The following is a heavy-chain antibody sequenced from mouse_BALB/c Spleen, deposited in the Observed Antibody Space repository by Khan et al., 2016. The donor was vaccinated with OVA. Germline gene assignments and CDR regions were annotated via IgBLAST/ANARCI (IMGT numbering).Heavy chain of an antibody. CDR2: IWGGGGT. CDR1: GFSLSRYN. Sequence: QVQLKESGPGLVAPSQSLSITCTVSGFSLSRYNIHWVRQPPGKGLEWLGMIWGGGGTDYNSTLKSRLSIRKDNSESQVLLKMNSLQNDDTAIYYCARAYYRYDGYYAMDYWGQGTSVTVSS. V-gene: IGHV2-6-4*01. D-gene: IGHD2-14*01. J-gene: IGHJ4*01. CDR3: ARAYYRYDGYYAMDY.